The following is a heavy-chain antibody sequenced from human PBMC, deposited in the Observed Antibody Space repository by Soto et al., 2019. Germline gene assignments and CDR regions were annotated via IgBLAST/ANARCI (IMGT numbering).Heavy chain of an antibody. CDR1: GGSVSSGSYY. D-gene: IGHD1-26*01. CDR2: IYYSGST. Sequence: QVQLQESGPGLVKPSETLSLTCTVSGGSVSSGSYYWSWIRQPPGKGLEWIGYIYYSGSTNYNPSVKSPVTISVDTSKNQFSLKLSFVAAADTAVDYCARVGSPVGGSYYGAFDYWGQGALVTVSS. J-gene: IGHJ4*02. V-gene: IGHV4-61*01. CDR3: ARVGSPVGGSYYGAFDY.